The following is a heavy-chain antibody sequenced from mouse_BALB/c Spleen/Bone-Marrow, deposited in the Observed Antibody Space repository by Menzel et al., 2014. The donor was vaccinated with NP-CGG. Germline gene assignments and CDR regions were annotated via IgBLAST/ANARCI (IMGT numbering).Heavy chain of an antibody. J-gene: IGHJ3*01. Sequence: EVQRVESGGDLVKPGGSLKLSCAASGFTFSSYGMSWVRQTPDKRLEWVATISSGGSYTYYPDSVKGRFTISRDNAKNTLYLQRSSLKSEDTAMYYWARGGGAYYGNYWFAYWGQGTLVTVSA. CDR1: GFTFSSYG. D-gene: IGHD2-10*01. V-gene: IGHV5-6*01. CDR3: ARGGGAYYGNYWFAY. CDR2: ISSGGSYT.